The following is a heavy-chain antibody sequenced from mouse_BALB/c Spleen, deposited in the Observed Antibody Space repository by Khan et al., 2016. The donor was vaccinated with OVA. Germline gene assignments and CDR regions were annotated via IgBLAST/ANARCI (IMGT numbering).Heavy chain of an antibody. D-gene: IGHD3-3*01. CDR1: GFPLSRYS. CDR3: VGNRDGWSYGYFDV. Sequence: VQLKESGPGLVAPSQSLSITCTVSGFPLSRYSVHWVRQPPGKGLEWLGMIWAGGSTDYNSALKSRLSINKDNSKSQVFFKMNSLQTDDTAIYYCVGNRDGWSYGYFDVWGAGTTVTVSS. J-gene: IGHJ1*01. V-gene: IGHV2-6-4*01. CDR2: IWAGGST.